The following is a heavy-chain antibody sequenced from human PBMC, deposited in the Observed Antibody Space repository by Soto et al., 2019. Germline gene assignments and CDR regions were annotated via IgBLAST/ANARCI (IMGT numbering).Heavy chain of an antibody. D-gene: IGHD4-17*01. Sequence: PSETLSLTXTLSGDSISNFYWSWIRQPPGKGLEWIGYIYYSGSTNYNPSLKSRVTISVDTSKNQFSLKLSSVTAADTAVYYCARDRYGDYLQHWGQGTLVTVSS. J-gene: IGHJ1*01. CDR2: IYYSGST. V-gene: IGHV4-59*13. CDR3: ARDRYGDYLQH. CDR1: GDSISNFY.